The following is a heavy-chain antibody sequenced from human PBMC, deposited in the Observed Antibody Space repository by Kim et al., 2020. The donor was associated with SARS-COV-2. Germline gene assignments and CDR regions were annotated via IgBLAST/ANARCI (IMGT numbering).Heavy chain of an antibody. CDR1: GFTFSSYA. J-gene: IGHJ4*02. Sequence: GGSLRLSCSASGFTFSSYAMHWVRQAPGKGLEYVSAISSNGGSTYYADPVKGRFTISRDNSKNTLYLQMSSLRAEDTAVYYCVKDKDVAMSIAARPGLGGLFDYWGQGTLVTVSS. CDR3: VKDKDVAMSIAARPGLGGLFDY. V-gene: IGHV3-64D*06. D-gene: IGHD6-6*01. CDR2: ISSNGGST.